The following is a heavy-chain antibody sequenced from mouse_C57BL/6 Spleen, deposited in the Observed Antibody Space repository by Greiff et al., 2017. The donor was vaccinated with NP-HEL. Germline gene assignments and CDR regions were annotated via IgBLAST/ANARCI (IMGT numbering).Heavy chain of an antibody. D-gene: IGHD1-1*01. Sequence: VQLQQSGPGLVQPSQCLSITCTVSGFSLTSYGVHWVRQSPGKGLEWLGVIWRGGSTDYNAAFMSRLSSTKDNTKSQGFFKMNSLQADDTAISYCANHATVVAYYFDYWGQGTTLTVSS. V-gene: IGHV2-5*01. CDR1: GFSLTSYG. CDR3: ANHATVVAYYFDY. CDR2: IWRGGST. J-gene: IGHJ2*01.